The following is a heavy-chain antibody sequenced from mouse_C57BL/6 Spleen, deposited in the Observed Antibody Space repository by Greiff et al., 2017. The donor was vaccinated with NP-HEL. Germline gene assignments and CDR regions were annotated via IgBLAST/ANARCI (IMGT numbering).Heavy chain of an antibody. Sequence: QVQLQQSGPGLVAPSQSLSITCTVSGFSLTSYGVHWVRQPPGKGLEWLVVIWSDGSTTYNSALKSRLSISKDNSKSQVFLKMNSLQTDDTAMYYCARHESYYSNFAWFAYWGQGTLVTVSA. J-gene: IGHJ3*01. CDR1: GFSLTSYG. CDR2: IWSDGST. D-gene: IGHD2-5*01. V-gene: IGHV2-6-1*01. CDR3: ARHESYYSNFAWFAY.